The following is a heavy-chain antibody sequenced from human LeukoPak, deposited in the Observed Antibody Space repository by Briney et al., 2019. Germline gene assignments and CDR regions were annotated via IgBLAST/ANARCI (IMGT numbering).Heavy chain of an antibody. J-gene: IGHJ2*01. V-gene: IGHV3-21*01. D-gene: IGHD1-14*01. CDR3: ARDVTPDWYFDL. CDR2: ISRSSTYI. CDR1: GFTFDDYG. Sequence: GGSLRLSCAASGFTFDDYGMSWVRQAPGKGLEWVSSISRSSTYIYYADSVKGRFTISRDNAKNSLYLQMNSLRAEDTAVYYCARDVTPDWYFDLWGRGTLVTVSS.